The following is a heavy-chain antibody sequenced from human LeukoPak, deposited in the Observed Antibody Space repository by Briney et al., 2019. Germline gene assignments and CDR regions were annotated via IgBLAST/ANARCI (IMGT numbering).Heavy chain of an antibody. D-gene: IGHD6-19*01. CDR2: ISSSSSTI. CDR1: GFTFSSYS. V-gene: IGHV3-48*01. J-gene: IGHJ4*02. Sequence: PGRSLRLSCAASGFTFSSYSMNWVRQAPGKGLEWVSYISSSSSTIYYADSVKGRFTISRDNAKNSLYLQMNSLRAEDTAVYYCARAVAGTFDYWGQGTLVTVSS. CDR3: ARAVAGTFDY.